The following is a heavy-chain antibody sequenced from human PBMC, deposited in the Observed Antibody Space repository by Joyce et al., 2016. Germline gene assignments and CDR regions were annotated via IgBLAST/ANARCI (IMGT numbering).Heavy chain of an antibody. J-gene: IGHJ4*02. CDR2: TKHKVVNYAT. D-gene: IGHD2-2*01. CDR3: ASWQYGTIVY. V-gene: IGHV3-72*01. Sequence: EVKMVESGGGLVQPGGSLRLSCVVSGFTLSDHYVDWSRQAPGKGLEWVGRTKHKVVNYATEYAASVTGRFTISRDDAKSSVHLQMNSLKTDDTAVYYCASWQYGTIVYWGQGTLVTVSS. CDR1: GFTLSDHY.